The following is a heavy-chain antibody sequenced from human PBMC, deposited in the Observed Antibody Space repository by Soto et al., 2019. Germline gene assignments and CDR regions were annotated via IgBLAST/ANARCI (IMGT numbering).Heavy chain of an antibody. D-gene: IGHD2-2*01. J-gene: IGHJ4*02. CDR1: GGSISSGGYY. V-gene: IGHV4-31*03. CDR2: IYYSGST. Sequence: SETLSLTCTVSGGSISSGGYYWSWIRQHPGKGLEWIGYIYYSGSTYYNPSLKSRVTISVDTSKNQFSLKLSSVTAADTAVYYCARARLGYCSSTSCYYFDYWGQGTLVTVSS. CDR3: ARARLGYCSSTSCYYFDY.